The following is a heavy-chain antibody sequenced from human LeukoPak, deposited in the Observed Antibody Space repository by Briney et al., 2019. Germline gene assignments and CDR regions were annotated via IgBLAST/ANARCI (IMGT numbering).Heavy chain of an antibody. D-gene: IGHD6-19*01. CDR3: ARDYSGWYYYYYGMDV. J-gene: IGHJ6*02. Sequence: ASVKVSCKASGYTFTSYYMHWVRQAPGQGLEWMGIINPSGGSTSYAQKFQGRVTMTRDTSTSTVYMELSSLRSEDTAVYYCARDYSGWYYYYYGMDVWGQGTTVTASS. V-gene: IGHV1-46*01. CDR1: GYTFTSYY. CDR2: INPSGGST.